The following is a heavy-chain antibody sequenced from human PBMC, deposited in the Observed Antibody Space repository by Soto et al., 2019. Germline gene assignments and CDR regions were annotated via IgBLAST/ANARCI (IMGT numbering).Heavy chain of an antibody. CDR1: GFTFSSYW. Sequence: EVQLVESGGGLVQPGGSLRLSCAASGFTFSSYWMHWVRQAPGKGLVWVSRINSDGSSTSYADSVKGRFTISRDNAKNTLSLQMNSLRAEDTAVYYCARGGSRNWYFDLWGRGTLVTVSS. CDR3: ARGGSRNWYFDL. CDR2: INSDGSST. V-gene: IGHV3-74*01. J-gene: IGHJ2*01. D-gene: IGHD1-26*01.